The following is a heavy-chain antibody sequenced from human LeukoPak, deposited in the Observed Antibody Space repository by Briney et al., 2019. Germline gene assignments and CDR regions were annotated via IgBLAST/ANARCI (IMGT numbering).Heavy chain of an antibody. V-gene: IGHV3-21*01. D-gene: IGHD3-10*01. CDR3: TRVFYYGSRYYYMDV. Sequence: PGGSLRLSCAASGFTFSSHAMHWVRQAPGKGLEWVSSISSSSSYIYYADSVKGRFTISRDNAQNSLYLQMINLRAEDKAVYYCTRVFYYGSRYYYMDVWGKGTTVTISS. CDR2: ISSSSSYI. CDR1: GFTFSSHA. J-gene: IGHJ6*03.